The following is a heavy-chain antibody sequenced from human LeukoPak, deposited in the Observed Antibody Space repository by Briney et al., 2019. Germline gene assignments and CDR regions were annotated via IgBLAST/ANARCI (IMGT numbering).Heavy chain of an antibody. CDR1: GGSISTYY. CDR3: ATGGASSGFDY. Sequence: PSETLSLTCTVSGGSISTYYWSWIRQPPGKGLEWIGYAYYSGSTNYNPSLKSRVTISVDTSTNQFSLRLSSVTAADTAVYYCATGGASSGFDYWGQGTLVTVSS. CDR2: AYYSGST. V-gene: IGHV4-59*01. D-gene: IGHD3-22*01. J-gene: IGHJ4*02.